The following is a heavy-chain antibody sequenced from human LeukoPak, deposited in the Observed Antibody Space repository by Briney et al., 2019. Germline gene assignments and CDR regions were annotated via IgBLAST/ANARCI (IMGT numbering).Heavy chain of an antibody. CDR1: GFTFNSYA. J-gene: IGHJ4*02. D-gene: IGHD6-6*01. CDR2: ISDSGGNT. V-gene: IGHV3-23*01. Sequence: GGSLRLSCAASGFTFNSYAMSWVRQAPWERLQWVSGISDSGGNTYYADSVRGRFTISRDNPKNTLYLQMNSLRAEDTAVYYCARHRSSWLIDYWGQGTLVTVSS. CDR3: ARHRSSWLIDY.